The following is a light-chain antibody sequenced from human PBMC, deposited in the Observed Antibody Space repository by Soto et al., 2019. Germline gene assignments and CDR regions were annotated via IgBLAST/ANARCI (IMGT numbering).Light chain of an antibody. CDR1: QSISGSY. J-gene: IGKJ4*01. CDR2: AAS. CDR3: PQYGDSPLT. V-gene: IGKV3-20*01. Sequence: ENVLTQSPGTLSLSPGERATLSCRASQSISGSYLAWYQQKPGQAPRLLIYAASSRATGIPDRFSGSGSGTAFTLTISRLEPEDFAVYHCPQYGDSPLTFGGGTKVEIK.